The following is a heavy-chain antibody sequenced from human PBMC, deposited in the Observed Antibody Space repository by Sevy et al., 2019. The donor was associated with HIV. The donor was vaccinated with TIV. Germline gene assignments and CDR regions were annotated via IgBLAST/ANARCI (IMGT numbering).Heavy chain of an antibody. CDR3: ASQRGGYERLYYFDY. CDR1: GFSFSIYS. J-gene: IGHJ4*02. CDR2: MSNTGSTI. Sequence: GGCLSLSCAASGFSFSIYSMNWVRQAPGRGLEWVSYMSNTGSTIHYADSVKGRFTVSRDNAKNSLYLQMNSLRAEDTAVYYCASQRGGYERLYYFDYWGQGTLVTVSS. V-gene: IGHV3-48*01. D-gene: IGHD5-12*01.